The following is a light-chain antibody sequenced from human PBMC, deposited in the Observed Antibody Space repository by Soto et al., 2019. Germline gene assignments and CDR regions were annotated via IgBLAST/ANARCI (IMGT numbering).Light chain of an antibody. CDR3: QQYGSSFRT. J-gene: IGKJ1*01. Sequence: EIVLTQSPGTLSLSPGERATLSCRASHSVTSSYLAWYQQKPGQAPRLLIYGASSRATGIPDRFSGSGSGTDFTLTISRLEPEDFAVYYCQQYGSSFRTFGQGTKVEIK. CDR1: HSVTSSY. CDR2: GAS. V-gene: IGKV3-20*01.